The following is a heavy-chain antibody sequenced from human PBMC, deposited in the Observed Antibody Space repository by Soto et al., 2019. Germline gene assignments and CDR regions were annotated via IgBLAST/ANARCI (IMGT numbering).Heavy chain of an antibody. V-gene: IGHV6-1*01. CDR3: AGGWGLNS. Sequence: QVQLQQSGLGLVKPSQTLSLTCAISGDSVSSNTGTWNWIRQSPSRGLEWLGRTYYRSKWYNEYAEFVKSRITINPDTSKNQFSLQLYSMTPEDTAVYYCAGGWGLNSWGQGTLVTVSS. CDR1: GDSVSSNTGT. J-gene: IGHJ5*01. D-gene: IGHD1-26*01. CDR2: TYYRSKWYN.